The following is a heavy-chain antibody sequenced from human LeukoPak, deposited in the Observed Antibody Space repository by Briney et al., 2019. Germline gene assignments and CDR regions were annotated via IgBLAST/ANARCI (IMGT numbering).Heavy chain of an antibody. CDR3: ARDISTIVDIVATILDY. V-gene: IGHV6-1*01. Sequence: SQTLSLTCAISGDSVSSNSAAWNWIRQSPSRGLEWLGRTYYRSKLYNDYAVSVKSRITINPDTSKNQFSLQLNSVTPEDTAVYYCARDISTIVDIVATILDYWGQGTLVTVSS. CDR1: GDSVSSNSAA. CDR2: TYYRSKLYN. D-gene: IGHD5-12*01. J-gene: IGHJ4*02.